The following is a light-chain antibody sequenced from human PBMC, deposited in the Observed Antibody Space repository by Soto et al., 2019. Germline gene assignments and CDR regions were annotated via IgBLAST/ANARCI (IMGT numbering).Light chain of an antibody. J-gene: IGKJ1*01. CDR3: QQYGSSRT. Sequence: EIVLTQSPGTLSLSPGERATLSSRASQSVSSSYLAWYQQKTGQAPRLLIYGASSRATGIPDRFSGSGSGTDFTLTISRLEPEDFAVYYCQQYGSSRTFGQGTKVEIK. V-gene: IGKV3-20*01. CDR2: GAS. CDR1: QSVSSSY.